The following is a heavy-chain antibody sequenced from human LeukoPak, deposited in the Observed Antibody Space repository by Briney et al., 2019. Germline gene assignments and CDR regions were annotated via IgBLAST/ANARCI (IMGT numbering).Heavy chain of an antibody. D-gene: IGHD2/OR15-2a*01. J-gene: IGHJ3*02. CDR1: GFTFSDCW. CDR2: IKHDASEK. CDR3: ARTTKYSFDI. Sequence: GGSLRLSCVASGFTFSDCWMSWVRQAPGKGLEWVAHIKHDASEKYYVDSVKGRFTISRDNAKNSLYLPMNSLRAEDTAVYYCARTTKYSFDIWGQGTMVTVSS. V-gene: IGHV3-7*04.